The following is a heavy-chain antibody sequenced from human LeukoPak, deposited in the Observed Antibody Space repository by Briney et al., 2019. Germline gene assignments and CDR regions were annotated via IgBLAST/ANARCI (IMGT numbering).Heavy chain of an antibody. J-gene: IGHJ4*02. CDR2: IYSGGST. V-gene: IGHV3-66*01. CDR1: GFTFSSYD. CDR3: ARAGFGADY. D-gene: IGHD3-10*01. Sequence: GGSLRLSCAASGFTFSSYDMNWVRQAPGKGLEWVSVIYSGGSTYYADSVKGRFTISRDNSKNTLYLQMNSLRAEDTAVYYCARAGFGADYWGQGTLVTVSS.